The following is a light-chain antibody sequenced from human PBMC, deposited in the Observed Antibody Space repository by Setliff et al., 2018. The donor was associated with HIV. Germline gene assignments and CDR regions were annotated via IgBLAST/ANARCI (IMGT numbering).Light chain of an antibody. CDR2: DAS. J-gene: IGLJ1*01. CDR1: SSDVGGYIY. V-gene: IGLV2-14*01. Sequence: QSALTQPASVSGSPGQSITISCTGTSSDVGGYIYVSWYQQHPGKAPKLMIYDASKRPSGVSNRFSGSKSGNTASLTISGLQAEDEADYYCSSYTNTPLYVFGTGTKVTVL. CDR3: SSYTNTPLYV.